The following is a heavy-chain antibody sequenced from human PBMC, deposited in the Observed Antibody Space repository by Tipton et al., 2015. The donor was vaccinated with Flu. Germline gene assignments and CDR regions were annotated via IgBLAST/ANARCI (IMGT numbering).Heavy chain of an antibody. D-gene: IGHD5-12*01. Sequence: TLSLTCVVYGGSFSGHYWSWIRQPPGKGLEWIGEINHRGSTNYNPSLKSRVTISLDTSQSQFSLKLSSVTAADTALYYCATATSGYSFGYTSWYFDLWGRGTLVTVSS. V-gene: IGHV4-34*01. J-gene: IGHJ2*01. CDR2: INHRGST. CDR3: ATATSGYSFGYTSWYFDL. CDR1: GGSFSGHY.